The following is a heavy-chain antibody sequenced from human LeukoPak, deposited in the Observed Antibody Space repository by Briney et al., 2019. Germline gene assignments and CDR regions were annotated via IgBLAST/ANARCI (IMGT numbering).Heavy chain of an antibody. J-gene: IGHJ5*02. D-gene: IGHD2-2*01. CDR3: ARACTSCYGRGWLDP. Sequence: PSETLSLTCAVYGESFTGYYWTWIRQPPGKGLEWIGEINHSGSTNYNPSLKSRVTISVDTSKNQFSLNMNSVTAADTAVYYCARACTSCYGRGWLDPWGQGTLVTVSS. CDR2: INHSGST. V-gene: IGHV4-34*01. CDR1: GESFTGYY.